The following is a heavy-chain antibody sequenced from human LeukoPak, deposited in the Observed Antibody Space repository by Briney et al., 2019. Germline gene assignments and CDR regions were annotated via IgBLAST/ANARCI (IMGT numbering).Heavy chain of an antibody. V-gene: IGHV3-15*01. J-gene: IGHJ5*02. CDR1: GFTFSNAW. Sequence: PGGSLRLSCAASGFTFSNAWMSWVRQAPGKGLEWVGRIKGKADGGTIDYAAPVKDRFTISRDDSKNTLYLQMASLKTEDTAVYYCATVNPFDPWGQGTLVIVSS. CDR3: ATVNPFDP. CDR2: IKGKADGGTI.